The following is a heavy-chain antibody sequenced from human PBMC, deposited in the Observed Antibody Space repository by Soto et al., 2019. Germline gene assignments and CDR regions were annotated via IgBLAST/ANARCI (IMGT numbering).Heavy chain of an antibody. CDR3: VRDRHYALLTGYFDY. Sequence: PGGSLRLSCSASGFTFSTYAMHWVRQAPGKGLEYVSGTSSNGGITYHADSVKGRFSISRDNSKNTLYLQMSSLRAEDTAVFYCVRDRHYALLTGYFDYWGLGTLVTVSS. CDR2: TSSNGGIT. D-gene: IGHD3-9*01. V-gene: IGHV3-64D*06. CDR1: GFTFSTYA. J-gene: IGHJ4*02.